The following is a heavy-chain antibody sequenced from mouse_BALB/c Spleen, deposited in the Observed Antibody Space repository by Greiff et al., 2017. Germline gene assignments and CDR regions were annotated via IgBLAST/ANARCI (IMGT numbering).Heavy chain of an antibody. V-gene: IGHV1-12*01. J-gene: IGHJ2*01. CDR3: ARYGNYEFFDY. CDR2: IYPGNGDT. CDR1: GYTFTSYN. Sequence: QVQLQQPGAELVKPGASVKMSCKASGYTFTSYNMHWVKQTPGQGLEWIGAIYPGNGDTSYNQKFKGKATLTADKSSSTAYMQLSSLTSEDSAVYYCARYGNYEFFDYWGQGTTLTVSS. D-gene: IGHD2-1*01.